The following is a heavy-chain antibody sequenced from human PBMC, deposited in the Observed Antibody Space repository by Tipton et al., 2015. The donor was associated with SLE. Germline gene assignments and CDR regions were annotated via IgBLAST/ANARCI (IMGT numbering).Heavy chain of an antibody. CDR3: ARHYGIMSTPLYYFDY. CDR1: GASISSHY. V-gene: IGHV4-59*08. Sequence: TLSLTCTVSGASISSHYWSWIRQPPGKGLEYIGYIFHTGSTNYNPSLKSRVTISIDTSKTQFSLRLSSVTAADTAVYYCARHYGIMSTPLYYFDYWGQGTLVTVSS. D-gene: IGHD1-14*01. CDR2: IFHTGST. J-gene: IGHJ4*02.